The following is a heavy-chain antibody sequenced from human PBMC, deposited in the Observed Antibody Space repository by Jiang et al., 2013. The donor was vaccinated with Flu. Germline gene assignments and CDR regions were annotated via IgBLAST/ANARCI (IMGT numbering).Heavy chain of an antibody. D-gene: IGHD5-24*01. CDR1: GYTFTTYA. CDR3: ARDFSQMFDY. CDR2: MNTDTGNP. Sequence: QSGSELKKAGASVKISCKASGYTFTTYAMTWVRQVPGQGLEWLGWMNTDTGNPAYAQGFTGRFVFSLDTSVNTAYLQINSLRAEDTAVYYCARDFSQMFDYWGQGTLVTVSS. J-gene: IGHJ4*02. V-gene: IGHV7-4-1*02.